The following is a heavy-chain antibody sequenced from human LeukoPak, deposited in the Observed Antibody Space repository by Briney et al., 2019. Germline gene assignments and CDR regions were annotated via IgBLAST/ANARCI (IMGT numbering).Heavy chain of an antibody. Sequence: GGSLRLSCAASGFTFSSYGMHWVRQAPGKGLEWVAVISYDGSNKYYADSVEGRLTISRDNSKNTLYLQMNSLRAEDTAVYYCAKGARGGCSGGSCNPFDYWGQGTLVTVSS. CDR1: GFTFSSYG. CDR3: AKGARGGCSGGSCNPFDY. CDR2: ISYDGSNK. V-gene: IGHV3-30*18. D-gene: IGHD2-15*01. J-gene: IGHJ4*02.